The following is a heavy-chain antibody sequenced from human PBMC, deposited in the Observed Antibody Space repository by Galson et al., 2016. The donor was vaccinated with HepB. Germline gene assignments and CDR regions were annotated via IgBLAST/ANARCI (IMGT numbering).Heavy chain of an antibody. CDR3: ARSLADYYYMDV. CDR2: IWYDGSNK. Sequence: LRLSCAASGFPFSTYSMHWVRQAPGKGLEWVAVIWYDGSNKKYVDSVKGRFTISRDDSKNTLYLQMNSLRAEDTAVYYCARSLADYYYMDVWGKGTTVTVYS. CDR1: GFPFSTYS. J-gene: IGHJ6*03. V-gene: IGHV3-33*01.